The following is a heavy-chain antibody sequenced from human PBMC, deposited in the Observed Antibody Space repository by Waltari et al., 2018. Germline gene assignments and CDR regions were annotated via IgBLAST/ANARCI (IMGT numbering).Heavy chain of an antibody. CDR3: ARERSGGAFDI. V-gene: IGHV3-9*01. D-gene: IGHD3-10*01. J-gene: IGHJ3*02. Sequence: EVQLVESGGGLVQPGRSLRLSCAASGFTFDDYAMHWVRQAPGKGLEWVSGISWNSGSIGYADSVKGRFTISRDNAKNSLYLQMNSLRAEDTAVYYCARERSGGAFDIWGQGTMVTVSS. CDR1: GFTFDDYA. CDR2: ISWNSGSI.